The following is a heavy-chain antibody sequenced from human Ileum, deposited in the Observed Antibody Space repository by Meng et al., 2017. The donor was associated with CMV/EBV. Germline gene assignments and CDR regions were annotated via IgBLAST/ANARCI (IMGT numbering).Heavy chain of an antibody. V-gene: IGHV4-61*02. CDR2: RHKNGND. CDR1: GDSISSDNYH. J-gene: IGHJ4*02. CDR3: AIYYGGVGGRGY. D-gene: IGHD2-21*01. Sequence: QEQVQGWGHRLVKPSQTLFPTCSVSGDSISSDNYHWSWIRQPAGKGLEWIGQRHKNGNDNYNASLKSRVTISIDTSKNQFSLTLTSVTAADTAVYYCAIYYGGVGGRGYWAQGTLVTASS.